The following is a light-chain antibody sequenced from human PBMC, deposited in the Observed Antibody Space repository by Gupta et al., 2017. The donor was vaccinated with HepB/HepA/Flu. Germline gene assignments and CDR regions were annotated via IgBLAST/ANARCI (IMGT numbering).Light chain of an antibody. V-gene: IGKV3-15*01. CDR2: GAS. J-gene: IGKJ2*01. CDR1: QSVSSN. Sequence: EIVMTQSPATLSVSPGERATLSCRASQSVSSNLAWYQQKPGQAPRLLIYGASTRATGIPARFSGSGSGTEFTLTISSLQSEDFAVYYCQHENNCPAIFGQGTKVDIK. CDR3: QHENNCPAI.